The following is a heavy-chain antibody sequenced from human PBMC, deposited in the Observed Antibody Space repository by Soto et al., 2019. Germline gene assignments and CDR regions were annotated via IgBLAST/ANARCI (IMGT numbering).Heavy chain of an antibody. V-gene: IGHV1-45*02. Sequence: GASVKVSCKASGYTFPQHYLHWVRQAPGQALEWMGWITPFNGDVNYAQKFQERVTITRDRSLNTAYMEMSSLKSEDTAMYYCATGGAGPAQFTWELPDHWGQGTLVTVSS. CDR3: ATGGAGPAQFTWELPDH. CDR1: GYTFPQHY. J-gene: IGHJ4*02. CDR2: ITPFNGDV. D-gene: IGHD1-26*01.